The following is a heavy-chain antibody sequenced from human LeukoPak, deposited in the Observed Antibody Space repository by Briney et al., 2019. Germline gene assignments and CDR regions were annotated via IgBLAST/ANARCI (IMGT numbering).Heavy chain of an antibody. CDR1: GFTFDDYG. CDR3: ARAGYCSSTSCYTGTYYYYMDV. Sequence: GGSLRLSCAASGFTFDDYGMSWVRQAPGKGLELVSGINWNGGSTGYADSVKGRFTISRDNAKNSLYLQMNSLRAEDTALYYCARAGYCSSTSCYTGTYYYYMDVWGKGTTVTVSS. V-gene: IGHV3-20*04. J-gene: IGHJ6*03. D-gene: IGHD2-2*02. CDR2: INWNGGST.